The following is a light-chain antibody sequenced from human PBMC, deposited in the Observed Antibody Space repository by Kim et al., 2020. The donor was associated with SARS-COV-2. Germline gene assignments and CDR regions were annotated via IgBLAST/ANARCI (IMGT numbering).Light chain of an antibody. CDR3: QQYGSLIT. CDR1: QSVSSNY. J-gene: IGKJ5*01. V-gene: IGKV3-20*01. CDR2: DTS. Sequence: EIVLPQSPGTLSLSPGERATLSCRASQSVSSNYLAWYQQKPGQAPRLLIYDTSTRATGIPDRFSGSGSGTDFTLTISRLEPEDFAVYYCQQYGSLITFGQGTRLEIK.